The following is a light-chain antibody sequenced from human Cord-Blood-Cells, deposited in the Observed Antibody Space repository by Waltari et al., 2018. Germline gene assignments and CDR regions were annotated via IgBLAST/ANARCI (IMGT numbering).Light chain of an antibody. CDR3: QQNYSTPRT. V-gene: IGKV1-39*01. CDR2: AAS. J-gene: IGKJ2*01. Sequence: IQMTKSPSSLSASVGDRVTITCRASQSISSYLNWYQQKPGKAPKLLIYAASSLQSGVPSRFSGSGSGTDFTLTISSLQPEDFATYYCQQNYSTPRTFGQGTKLEIK. CDR1: QSISSY.